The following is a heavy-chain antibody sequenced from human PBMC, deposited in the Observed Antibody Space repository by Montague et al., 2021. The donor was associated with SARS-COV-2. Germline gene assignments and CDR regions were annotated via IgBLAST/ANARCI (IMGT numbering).Heavy chain of an antibody. V-gene: IGHV4-34*01. CDR1: GGSFSGYY. Sequence: SETLSLTCAVYGGSFSGYYWSWIRQPPGKGLERIGEINHRGSTNYNPSLKSRVIISVDTSKNQFSLKLSSVTAADTAVYYCARGTGPRSITLFGVIISGHVFDIWGQGQWSPSLQ. CDR2: INHRGST. CDR3: ARGTGPRSITLFGVIISGHVFDI. D-gene: IGHD3-3*01. J-gene: IGHJ3*02.